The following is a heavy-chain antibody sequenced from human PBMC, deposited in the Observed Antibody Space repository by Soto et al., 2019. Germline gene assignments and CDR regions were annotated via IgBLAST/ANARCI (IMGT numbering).Heavy chain of an antibody. V-gene: IGHV3-30*04. CDR1: GFTFSFYA. D-gene: IGHD3-16*01. CDR3: ARQAKIGDRSQFYFDS. Sequence: QVQLVESGGDVVQPGRSLRLSCAASGFTFSFYAVHWVRQAPGKGLEWVAVISCNGRNKHYVDSVKGRFTISRDNSQDTLYLQMDSLRPDDTAVYYCARQAKIGDRSQFYFDSWGQGTLVTVSS. CDR2: ISCNGRNK. J-gene: IGHJ4*02.